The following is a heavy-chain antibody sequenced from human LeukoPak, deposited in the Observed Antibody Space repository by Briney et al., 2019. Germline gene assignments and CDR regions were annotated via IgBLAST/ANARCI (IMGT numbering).Heavy chain of an antibody. CDR1: GFSLSTSGVG. CDR2: IYWNDDK. V-gene: IGHV2-5*01. Sequence: KSGPTLVNPTQTLTLTCTFSGFSLSTSGVGVGWIRQPPGKALEWLALIYWNDDKRYSPSLKSRLTITKDTSKNQVVLTMTNMDPVDTATYYCAHRRLYGWFGDAFDIWGQGTMVTVSS. J-gene: IGHJ3*02. D-gene: IGHD3-10*01. CDR3: AHRRLYGWFGDAFDI.